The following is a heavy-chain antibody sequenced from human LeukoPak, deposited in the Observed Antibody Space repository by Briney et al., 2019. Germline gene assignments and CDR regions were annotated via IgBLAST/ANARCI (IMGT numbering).Heavy chain of an antibody. CDR2: IIPILGIA. CDR3: ARLQGVGAIYY. Sequence: SVKVSCKASGGTFSSYAISWVRQAPGQGLEWMGRIIPILGIANYAQKFQGRVTITADKSTSTAYMELSSLRSEDTAVYYCARLQGVGAIYYWGQGTLVTVSS. J-gene: IGHJ4*02. V-gene: IGHV1-69*04. CDR1: GGTFSSYA. D-gene: IGHD1-26*01.